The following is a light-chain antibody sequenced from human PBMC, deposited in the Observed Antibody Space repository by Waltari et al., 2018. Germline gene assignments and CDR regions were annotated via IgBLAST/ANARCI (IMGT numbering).Light chain of an antibody. V-gene: IGKV1-39*01. CDR3: QQTYSAICCT. CDR2: AAS. CDR1: HNIGTF. Sequence: DIQMTQSPVSLSASLGDTVTITCRVSHNIGTFLSWYQQRPAKAPTVLIYAASTLQRGVPSRFSGSGSGTDFTLTIFSLQPEDFATYFCQQTYSAICCTFGQGTKLEIK. J-gene: IGKJ2*02.